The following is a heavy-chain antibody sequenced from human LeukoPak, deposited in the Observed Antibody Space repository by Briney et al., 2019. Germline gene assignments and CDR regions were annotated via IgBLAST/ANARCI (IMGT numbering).Heavy chain of an antibody. D-gene: IGHD3-22*01. CDR1: GYTFTSYY. CDR2: INPSGGST. V-gene: IGHV1-46*01. Sequence: ASVKVSCKASGYTFTSYYMHWVRQAPGQGLEWMGIINPSGGSTSYAQKFQGRVTMTRDMSTSTVYMELSSLRSEDTAVYYCARDPYYYDSSGSFDYWGQGTLVTVSS. CDR3: ARDPYYYDSSGSFDY. J-gene: IGHJ4*02.